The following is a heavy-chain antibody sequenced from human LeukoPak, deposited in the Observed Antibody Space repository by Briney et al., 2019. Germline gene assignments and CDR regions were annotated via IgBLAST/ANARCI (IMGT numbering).Heavy chain of an antibody. CDR2: INPNSGGT. CDR3: ALVVVAATYAFDI. Sequence: ASVKVSCKASGYTFTVYSMHWVRHAPGQGLEWMGWINPNSGGTNYAQKFQGRVTMTRDTSISTAYMELRRLRSDDTAVYYCALVVVAATYAFDIWGQGTMVTVSS. D-gene: IGHD2-15*01. CDR1: GYTFTVYS. J-gene: IGHJ3*02. V-gene: IGHV1-2*02.